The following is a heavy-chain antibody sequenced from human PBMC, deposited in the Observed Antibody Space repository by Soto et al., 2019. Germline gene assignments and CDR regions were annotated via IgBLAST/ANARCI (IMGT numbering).Heavy chain of an antibody. J-gene: IGHJ4*02. Sequence: GSRRLSCAASGFTYSSYALSWVRQAPGKGLEWVSAISGSGGSTYYADSVKGRFTISRDTSKNTLYLQMNSLRAEDTAVYYCAKEPYDSSGAFDYWGQGTMVTVSS. V-gene: IGHV3-23*01. CDR2: ISGSGGST. D-gene: IGHD3-22*01. CDR3: AKEPYDSSGAFDY. CDR1: GFTYSSYA.